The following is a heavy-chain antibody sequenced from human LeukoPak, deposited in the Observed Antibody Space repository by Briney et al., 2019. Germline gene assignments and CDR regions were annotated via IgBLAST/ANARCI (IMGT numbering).Heavy chain of an antibody. V-gene: IGHV1-2*02. D-gene: IGHD3-10*01. J-gene: IGHJ4*02. CDR2: INPNSGGT. CDR3: AREKVRAGGNDY. Sequence: GASVKVSCKASGYTFTSYYMHWVRQAPGQGLEWMGWINPNSGGTNYAQKFQGRVTMTRDTSISTAYMELSRLRSDDTAVYYCAREKVRAGGNDYWGQGTLVTVSS. CDR1: GYTFTSYY.